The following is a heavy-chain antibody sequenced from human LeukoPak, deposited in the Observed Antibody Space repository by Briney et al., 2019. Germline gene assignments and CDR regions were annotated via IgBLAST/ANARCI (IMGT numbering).Heavy chain of an antibody. D-gene: IGHD5-24*01. CDR2: IYYSGST. Sequence: SETLSLTCTVSGGSISSYYWSWIRQPPGKGLEWIGYIYYSGSTNYNPSLKGRVTISVDTSKNQFSLKLSSVTAADTAAYYCARWLQDYYFDYWGQGTLVTVSS. J-gene: IGHJ4*02. CDR1: GGSISSYY. CDR3: ARWLQDYYFDY. V-gene: IGHV4-59*08.